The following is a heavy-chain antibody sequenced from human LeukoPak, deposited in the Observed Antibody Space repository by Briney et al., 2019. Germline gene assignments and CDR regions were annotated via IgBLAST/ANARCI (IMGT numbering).Heavy chain of an antibody. D-gene: IGHD3-10*01. J-gene: IGHJ4*02. Sequence: SETLSLTCTVSGGSISSSSYYGGWIRQPPGKGLEWIGSIYYSGSTHNNPSLKSRVTISVYTSKNQFSLKLSSVTAADTAVYYCASSANYGPGSDDYWGQGTLATVSS. CDR1: GGSISSSSYY. V-gene: IGHV4-39*07. CDR3: ASSANYGPGSDDY. CDR2: IYYSGST.